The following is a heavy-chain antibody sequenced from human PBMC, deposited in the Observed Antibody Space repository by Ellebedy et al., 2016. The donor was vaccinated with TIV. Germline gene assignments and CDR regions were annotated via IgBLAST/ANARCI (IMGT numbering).Heavy chain of an antibody. CDR1: GGSFSGYY. V-gene: IGHV4-34*01. CDR2: INHSGST. CDR3: ARAHYHGSGSSDY. J-gene: IGHJ4*02. D-gene: IGHD3-10*01. Sequence: SETLSLXXAVYGGSFSGYYWSWIRQPPGKGLEWIGEINHSGSTNYNPSLKSRVTISVDTSKNQFSLKLSSVTAADTAVYYCARAHYHGSGSSDYWGQGTLVTVSS.